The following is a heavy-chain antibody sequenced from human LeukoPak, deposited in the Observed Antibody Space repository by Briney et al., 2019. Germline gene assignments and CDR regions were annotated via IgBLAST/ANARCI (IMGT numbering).Heavy chain of an antibody. D-gene: IGHD2-15*01. J-gene: IGHJ5*02. V-gene: IGHV3-7*01. CDR2: IKQDGSEK. CDR1: GFTLSSYW. Sequence: GGSLRLCCAASGFTLSSYWMVWVRQAPGKGLEWVASIKQDGSEKYYVDSVKGRFTISRDNAKNSLYLQMNSLRDEDTAVYYCARGIEATPNSFDPWGQGTLVTVSS. CDR3: ARGIEATPNSFDP.